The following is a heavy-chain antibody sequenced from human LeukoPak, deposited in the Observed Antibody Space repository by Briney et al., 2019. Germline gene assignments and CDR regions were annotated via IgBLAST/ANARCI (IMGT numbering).Heavy chain of an antibody. V-gene: IGHV3-21*01. D-gene: IGHD2-2*01. CDR3: ARVSRYANDY. CDR2: ISRSSNYI. Sequence: GGSLRLSCAASGFTFSSNSMNWVRQAPGKGLEWVSSISRSSNYIYYADSVKGRFTISRDNAKNSLYLQMNSLRAEDTAVYYCARVSRYANDYWGQGTLVTVSS. CDR1: GFTFSSNS. J-gene: IGHJ4*02.